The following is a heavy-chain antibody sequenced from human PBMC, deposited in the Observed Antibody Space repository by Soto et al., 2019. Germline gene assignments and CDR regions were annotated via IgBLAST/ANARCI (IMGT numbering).Heavy chain of an antibody. J-gene: IGHJ4*02. CDR1: GFSFSNYE. CDR2: ISPLDNSI. Sequence: EVLLVESGGGLVQPGESLRLSCAGSGFSFSNYEMNWVLQAPGKGLEWISHISPLDNSIYYAGSVKGRFTISSDNAENSLYLQMSSLRAEDTAVYYCARSSGSYRPFDSWGQGTLVTVSS. CDR3: ARSSGSYRPFDS. D-gene: IGHD3-22*01. V-gene: IGHV3-48*03.